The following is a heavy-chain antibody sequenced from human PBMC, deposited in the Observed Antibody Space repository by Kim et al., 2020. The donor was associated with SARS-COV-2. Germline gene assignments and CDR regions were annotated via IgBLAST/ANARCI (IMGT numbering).Heavy chain of an antibody. J-gene: IGHJ4*02. V-gene: IGHV3-15*01. CDR1: GFTFTKVW. Sequence: GGSLRLSCAASGFTFTKVWLSWVRQAPGKGLEWVGRIRSKADGGTADYAAPVKGRFTISRDDSKNTLYLQMSGLRAEDTAFYHCTTDYERIGGLCDGETCYPASLWGQGTLVTVSS. D-gene: IGHD2-21*01. CDR3: TTDYERIGGLCDGETCYPASL. CDR2: IRSKADGGTA.